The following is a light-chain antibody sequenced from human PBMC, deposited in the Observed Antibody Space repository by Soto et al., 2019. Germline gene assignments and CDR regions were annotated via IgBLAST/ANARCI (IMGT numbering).Light chain of an antibody. CDR3: QQYDTSPYT. J-gene: IGKJ2*01. CDR2: GAS. CDR1: QSISSNY. V-gene: IGKV3-20*01. Sequence: EIVLTQSPGTLSLSPGDRATLSCRASQSISSNYLAWYQQRPGQAPRLLIYGASNTATGIPDRFSGSGDGTDFTLTISRLEPEDFAVYYCQQYDTSPYTFGRGTKLEIK.